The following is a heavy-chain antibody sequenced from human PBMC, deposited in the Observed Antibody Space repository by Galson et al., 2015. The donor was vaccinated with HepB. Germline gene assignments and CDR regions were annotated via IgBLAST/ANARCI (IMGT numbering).Heavy chain of an antibody. D-gene: IGHD3-16*01. CDR2: ISSSSSDI. V-gene: IGHV3-21*01. CDR1: GFTFSSYS. Sequence: SLRLSCAASGFTFSSYSMNWVRQAPGKGLEWVSSISSSSSDIYYADSVKGRFTISRDNAKNSLYLQMNSLRAEDTAVYYCARDEVMITFGGAYTAYYRDVWGKGSTVTVAS. CDR3: ARDEVMITFGGAYTAYYRDV. J-gene: IGHJ6*03.